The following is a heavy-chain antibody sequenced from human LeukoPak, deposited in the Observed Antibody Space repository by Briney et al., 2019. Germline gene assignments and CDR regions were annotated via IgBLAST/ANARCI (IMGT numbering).Heavy chain of an antibody. CDR2: LKSKTDGGTT. V-gene: IGHV3-15*01. J-gene: IGHJ4*02. CDR3: TTAGLYYDILTDYYPFDY. CDR1: GLTFNNAW. D-gene: IGHD3-9*01. Sequence: GGSLRLSCAASGLTFNNAWMTWVPQAPGKGLEGVGRLKSKTDGGTTDYAAPVKGRFTISRDDSKNSLYLQMNSLKTEDTAVYYCTTAGLYYDILTDYYPFDYWGQGTLVTVSS.